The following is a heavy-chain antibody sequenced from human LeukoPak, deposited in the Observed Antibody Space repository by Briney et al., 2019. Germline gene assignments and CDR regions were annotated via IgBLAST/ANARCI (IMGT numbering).Heavy chain of an antibody. CDR1: GFTFSSYS. D-gene: IGHD4-11*01. Sequence: GGSLRLSCAASGFTFSSYSMYWVRQAPGKGLEWVSYISSSSSTIYYADSVKGRFTISRDNAKNSLYLQMNSLRAEDTAVYYCARTDYSNYGGYYYYYMDVWGKGTTVTVSS. CDR3: ARTDYSNYGGYYYYYMDV. CDR2: ISSSSSTI. V-gene: IGHV3-48*04. J-gene: IGHJ6*03.